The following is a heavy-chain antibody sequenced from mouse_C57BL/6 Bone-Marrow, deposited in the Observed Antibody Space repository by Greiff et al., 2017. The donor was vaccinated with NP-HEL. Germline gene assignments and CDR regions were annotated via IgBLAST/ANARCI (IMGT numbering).Heavy chain of an antibody. J-gene: IGHJ1*03. D-gene: IGHD2-2*01. Sequence: EVQLQQSGPELVKPGASVKISCKASGYSFTDYNMNWVKQSNGKSLEWIGVINPNYGTTSYNQKFKGKATLTVDKSSSTAYMQLNSLTSEDSAVYYCARSRKGNDSSYWYFDVWDTGTTVTVSS. CDR3: ARSRKGNDSSYWYFDV. V-gene: IGHV1-39*01. CDR1: GYSFTDYN. CDR2: INPNYGTT.